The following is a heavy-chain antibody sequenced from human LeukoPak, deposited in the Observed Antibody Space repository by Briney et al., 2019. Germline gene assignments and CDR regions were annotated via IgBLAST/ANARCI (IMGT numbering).Heavy chain of an antibody. V-gene: IGHV3-23*01. D-gene: IGHD4-17*01. CDR2: ISGSGGST. J-gene: IGHJ5*02. CDR3: AKDRDYGDYGTNWFDP. Sequence: PGGSLRLSCAASGFTVSSNYMSWVRQAPGKGLEWVSAISGSGGSTYYADSVKGRFTISRDNSKNTLYLQMNSLRAEDTAVYYCAKDRDYGDYGTNWFDPWGQGTLVTVSS. CDR1: GFTVSSNY.